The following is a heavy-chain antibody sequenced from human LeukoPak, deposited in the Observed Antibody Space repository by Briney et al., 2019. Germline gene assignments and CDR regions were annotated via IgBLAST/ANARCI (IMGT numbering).Heavy chain of an antibody. V-gene: IGHV3-7*01. Sequence: GGSLRLSCAASGFTFSSYWMSWVRQAPGRGLEGVANIKQDGSEKYYVDSVKGRFTISRDNAKNSLYLQMNSLRAEDTAVYYCARAVLGSAAGLDYWGQGTLVTVSS. CDR1: GFTFSSYW. CDR3: ARAVLGSAAGLDY. CDR2: IKQDGSEK. D-gene: IGHD6-13*01. J-gene: IGHJ4*02.